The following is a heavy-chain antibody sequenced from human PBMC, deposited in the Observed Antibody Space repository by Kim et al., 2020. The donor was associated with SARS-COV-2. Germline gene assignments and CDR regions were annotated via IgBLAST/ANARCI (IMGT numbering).Heavy chain of an antibody. Sequence: VKGRFTISRDNSKNTRYLQMTSLRAEDTAVYYCAKGTIAVAGMAFDAFDIWGQGTMVTVSS. J-gene: IGHJ3*02. CDR3: AKGTIAVAGMAFDAFDI. V-gene: IGHV3-23*01. D-gene: IGHD6-19*01.